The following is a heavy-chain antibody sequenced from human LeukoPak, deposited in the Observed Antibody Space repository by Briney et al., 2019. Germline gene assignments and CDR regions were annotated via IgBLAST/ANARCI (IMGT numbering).Heavy chain of an antibody. CDR2: ISSSGSTI. CDR3: ASLGEIITGTTDAFDI. D-gene: IGHD1-20*01. Sequence: PGGSLRLSCAASGFTFSSYEMNWVRQAPGKGLEWVSYISSSGSTIYYADSVKGRFTISRDNAKNSLYLQMNSLRAEDTAVYYCASLGEIITGTTDAFDIWGQGTMVTVSS. J-gene: IGHJ3*02. CDR1: GFTFSSYE. V-gene: IGHV3-48*03.